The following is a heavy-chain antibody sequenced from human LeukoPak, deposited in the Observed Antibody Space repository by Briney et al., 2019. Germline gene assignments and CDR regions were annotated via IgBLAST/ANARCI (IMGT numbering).Heavy chain of an antibody. J-gene: IGHJ4*02. CDR2: ISSSSYI. V-gene: IGHV3-21*01. D-gene: IGHD1-26*01. CDR1: GFTFSNYR. Sequence: GGSLRLSCAASGFTFSNYRMNWVRQAPGKGLEWVSSISSSSYIYYADSVKGRFTISRDNAKNSLYLQMNSLRAEDTAVYYCAREGIVGATYYWGQGTLVTVSS. CDR3: AREGIVGATYY.